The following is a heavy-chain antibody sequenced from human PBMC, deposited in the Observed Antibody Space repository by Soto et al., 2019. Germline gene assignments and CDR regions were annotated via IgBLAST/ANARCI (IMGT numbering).Heavy chain of an antibody. V-gene: IGHV4-34*01. CDR3: ARGPDIVAGGNWFDP. CDR1: GGSFSGYY. CDR2: INHSGST. D-gene: IGHD2-15*01. Sequence: SETLSLTCAVYGGSFSGYYWSWIRQPPGKGLEWIGEINHSGSTNYDPSLKSRVTISVDTSKNQFSLKLSSVTAADTAVYYCARGPDIVAGGNWFDPWGQGTLVTVSS. J-gene: IGHJ5*02.